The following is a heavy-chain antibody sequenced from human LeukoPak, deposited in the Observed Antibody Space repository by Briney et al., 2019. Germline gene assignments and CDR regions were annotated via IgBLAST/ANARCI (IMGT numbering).Heavy chain of an antibody. J-gene: IGHJ3*01. Sequence: ASVNVSCKVSGYTLTELSMHGVRQAPGKGLEGMGGFDPEDGETIYAQKFQGRVTMTEDTSTDTAYMELSSLRSEDTAVYYCATGLHAVVSYAAFALWGQGTMVTVSS. CDR2: FDPEDGET. CDR1: GYTLTELS. D-gene: IGHD2-2*01. V-gene: IGHV1-24*01. CDR3: ATGLHAVVSYAAFAL.